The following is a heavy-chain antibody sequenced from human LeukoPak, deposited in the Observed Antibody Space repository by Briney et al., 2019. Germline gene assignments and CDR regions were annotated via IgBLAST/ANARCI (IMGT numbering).Heavy chain of an antibody. D-gene: IGHD2-21*02. CDR1: GGSISPYF. CDR2: ISSTGNT. V-gene: IGHV4-4*07. CDR3: ARDRVHDSDY. J-gene: IGHJ4*02. Sequence: SSETLSLTCTVSGGSISPYFWSWIRQPAGKGLEYLGRISSTGNTNYNPSLRSRVTMSVDTSKNQFSLNLRSVTAADTAVYYCARDRVHDSDYWGQGILDIVSS.